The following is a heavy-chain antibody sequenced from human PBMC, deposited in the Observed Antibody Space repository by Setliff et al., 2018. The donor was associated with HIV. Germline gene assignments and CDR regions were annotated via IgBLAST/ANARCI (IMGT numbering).Heavy chain of an antibody. V-gene: IGHV1-24*01. D-gene: IGHD4-17*01. J-gene: IGHJ3*01. CDR2: FDPEDGET. CDR3: AADRRTVSILRGAFHV. Sequence: AASVKVSCKISGYTLTELSIHWVRQTPGKGLEWMGGFDPEDGETIYAQNFQGRVTMSEDISTDTGYMELRSLTSEDTAVYFCAADRRTVSILRGAFHVWGQGTLVTVSS. CDR1: GYTLTELS.